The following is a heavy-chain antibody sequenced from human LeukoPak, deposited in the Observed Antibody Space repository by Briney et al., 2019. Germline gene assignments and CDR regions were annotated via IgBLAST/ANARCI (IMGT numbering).Heavy chain of an antibody. D-gene: IGHD1-26*01. CDR1: GYTLTELS. V-gene: IGHV1-24*01. CDR2: FDPEDGKT. Sequence: GASVKVSCKVSGYTLTELSMHWVRQAPGKGLEWMGGFDPEDGKTIYAQTFQGRVTMTGDTSTDTAYMELSSLRSEDTAMYYCAAESDFNKNYYVWGQGTLITVSS. CDR3: AAESDFNKNYYV. J-gene: IGHJ4*02.